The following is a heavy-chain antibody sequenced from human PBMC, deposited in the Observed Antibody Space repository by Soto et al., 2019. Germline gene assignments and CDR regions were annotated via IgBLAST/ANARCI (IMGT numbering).Heavy chain of an antibody. J-gene: IGHJ4*02. D-gene: IGHD1-26*01. Sequence: QVQLVQSGAEVKKPGSSVNVSCKASGVTFTSYAISWVRQAPGQGLEWMGRIIPALGTAYYAQKFQDRVTITADKSTSTAYMELNRLRSEDTAFYYCASTPRGLAGALPYWGQGSLVTVSS. CDR2: IIPALGTA. CDR1: GVTFTSYA. CDR3: ASTPRGLAGALPY. V-gene: IGHV1-69*06.